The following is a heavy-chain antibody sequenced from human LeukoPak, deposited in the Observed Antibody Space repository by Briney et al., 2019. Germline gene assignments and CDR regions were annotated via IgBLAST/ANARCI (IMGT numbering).Heavy chain of an antibody. J-gene: IGHJ4*02. Sequence: GGSLRLSCAASGFTFDDYAMHWVRQAPGEGLECVSGVSGNSGSIGYADSVKGRFTISRDNAKNSLYLQMNSLRAEDMALYYCAKDLSPDYGGNSVLTNWGQGTLVTVSS. CDR3: AKDLSPDYGGNSVLTN. D-gene: IGHD4-23*01. CDR2: VSGNSGSI. CDR1: GFTFDDYA. V-gene: IGHV3-9*03.